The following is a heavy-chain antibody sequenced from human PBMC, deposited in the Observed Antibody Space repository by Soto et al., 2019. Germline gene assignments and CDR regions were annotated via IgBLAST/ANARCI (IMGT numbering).Heavy chain of an antibody. CDR2: IIPTYDSP. CDR1: GDTLINYA. Sequence: ASAKVSCKASGDTLINYAIRWVRQAPGQGLQCMGGIIPTYDSPSSAQVSHNRVTITAARSRSTAHLELNGLTSEDTAVYYCAASAFLSGVSGYCHRDFWGQGTLVTV. V-gene: IGHV1-69*13. D-gene: IGHD3-3*01. J-gene: IGHJ4*02. CDR3: AASAFLSGVSGYCHRDF.